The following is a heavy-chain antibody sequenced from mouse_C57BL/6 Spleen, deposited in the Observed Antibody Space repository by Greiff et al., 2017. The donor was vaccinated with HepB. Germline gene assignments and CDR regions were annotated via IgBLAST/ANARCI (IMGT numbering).Heavy chain of an antibody. CDR2: INPNNGGT. CDR1: GYTFTDYY. Sequence: EVQLQQSGPELVKPGASVKISCKASGYTFTDYYMNWVKQSHGKSLEWIGDINPNNGGTSYNQKFKGKATLTVDKSSSTAYMELRSLTSEDSAVYYCARPHLAWFAYWGQGTLVTVSA. V-gene: IGHV1-26*01. J-gene: IGHJ3*01. CDR3: ARPHLAWFAY.